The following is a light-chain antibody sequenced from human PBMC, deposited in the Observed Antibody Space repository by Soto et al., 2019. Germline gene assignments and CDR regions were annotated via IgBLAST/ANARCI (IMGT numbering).Light chain of an antibody. V-gene: IGKV3-20*01. J-gene: IGKJ3*01. CDR2: GAS. CDR1: QSVSSSY. Sequence: ESVLTQSPGTLSMSPGERATLSCRASQSVSSSYSAWYQQKPGQAPRLLIYGASRRATGIPDRFSGSGSGTDFTLTISRLEPEDCAVYCCQQYGSSPFTFGPGTKVDIK. CDR3: QQYGSSPFT.